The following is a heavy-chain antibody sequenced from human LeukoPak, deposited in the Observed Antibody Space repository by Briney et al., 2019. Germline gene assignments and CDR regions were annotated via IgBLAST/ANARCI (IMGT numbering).Heavy chain of an antibody. D-gene: IGHD3-22*01. Sequence: GGSLRLSCAASGFTFSSYAMSWVRQAPGKGLEWVAVIWYDGSNKYYADSVKGRFTISRDNSKNTLYLQMNSLRAEDTAVYYCARADYDSSGYSPDYWGQGTLVTVSS. CDR3: ARADYDSSGYSPDY. CDR1: GFTFSSYA. CDR2: IWYDGSNK. V-gene: IGHV3-33*08. J-gene: IGHJ4*02.